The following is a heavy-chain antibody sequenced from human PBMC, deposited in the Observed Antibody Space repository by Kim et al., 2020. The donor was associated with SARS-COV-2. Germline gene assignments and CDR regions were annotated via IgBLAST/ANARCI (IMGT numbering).Heavy chain of an antibody. CDR2: ISSNGSIT. Sequence: GGSLRLSCAASGFTLSNYLMNWVRQAPGKGLEWVSRISSNGSITEYAYSVRGRFTISRDNANNPLYLQMNSLRPEDTAVYYWAQAGDCDRGGYYGYFDHWGQGALVTVSS. CDR3: AQAGDCDRGGYYGYFDH. CDR1: GFTLSNYL. J-gene: IGHJ1*01. V-gene: IGHV3-74*03. D-gene: IGHD3-22*01.